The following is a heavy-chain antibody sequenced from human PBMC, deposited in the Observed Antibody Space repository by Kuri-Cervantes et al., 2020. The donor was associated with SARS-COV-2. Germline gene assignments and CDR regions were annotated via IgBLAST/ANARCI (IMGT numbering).Heavy chain of an antibody. Sequence: GESLKISCAASGFTFSSYSMNWVRQAPGKGLEWVSSISSSSSYIYYADSVKGRFTISRDNAKNSLYLQMNSLRAEDTAVYYCASTGRAEDWGQGTLVTVSS. CDR1: GFTFSSYS. D-gene: IGHD1-14*01. J-gene: IGHJ4*02. CDR3: ASTGRAED. V-gene: IGHV3-21*01. CDR2: ISSSSSYI.